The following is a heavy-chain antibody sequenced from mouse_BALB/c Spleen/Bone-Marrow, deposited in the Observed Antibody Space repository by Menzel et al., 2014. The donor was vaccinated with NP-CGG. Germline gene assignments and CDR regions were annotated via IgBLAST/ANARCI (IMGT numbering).Heavy chain of an antibody. D-gene: IGHD2-4*01. CDR2: ISSGGSYT. Sequence: EVKVEESGGGLVKPGGSLKLSCAASGFTFSSYAMSWVRQSPEKRLEWVAEISSGGSYTYYPDTVTGRFTISRDNAKNTLYLEMSRLRSEDTAMYYCAREGLRRRAAMDYWGQGTSVTVSS. V-gene: IGHV5-9-4*01. CDR3: AREGLRRRAAMDY. CDR1: GFTFSSYA. J-gene: IGHJ4*01.